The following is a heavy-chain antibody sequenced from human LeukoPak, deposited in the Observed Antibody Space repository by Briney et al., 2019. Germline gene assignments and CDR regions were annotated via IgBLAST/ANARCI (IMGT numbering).Heavy chain of an antibody. V-gene: IGHV3-9*01. D-gene: IGHD4-11*01. CDR3: AKGKDYSNYASFDY. CDR1: GFTFDDYA. CDR2: ISWNSGSI. J-gene: IGHJ4*02. Sequence: GGSLRLSCAASGFTFDDYAMHWVRQAPGKGLEWVSGISWNSGSIGYADSVKGRFTISRDNAKNSLYLQMNSLRAEDTALYYCAKGKDYSNYASFDYWGQGTLVTASS.